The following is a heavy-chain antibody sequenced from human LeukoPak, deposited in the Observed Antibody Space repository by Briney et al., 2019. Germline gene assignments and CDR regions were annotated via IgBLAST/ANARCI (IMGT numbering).Heavy chain of an antibody. J-gene: IGHJ4*02. CDR3: ARGPSGYHNT. V-gene: IGHV3-23*01. CDR2: ISGSGGRT. CDR1: GFTFGSYG. Sequence: GGSLRLSCAASGFTFGSYGMSWVRQAPGKGLEWVSAISGSGGRTYYADSVKGRFTISRDNSKNTLYLQMNSLRAEDTAVYYCARGPSGYHNTGGQGTLVTVSS. D-gene: IGHD5-12*01.